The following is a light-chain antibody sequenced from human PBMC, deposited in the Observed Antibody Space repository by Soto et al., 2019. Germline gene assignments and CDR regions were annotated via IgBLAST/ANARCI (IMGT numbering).Light chain of an antibody. CDR1: SSNIGAGYD. CDR3: QSYDGSLSGSV. V-gene: IGLV1-40*01. CDR2: GNR. J-gene: IGLJ1*01. Sequence: QSVLTQPPSVSGAPGQRVTISCTGSSSNIGAGYDVHWYQQLPGTAPKLLMYGNRNRPLGVPDRFSGSKSGTSASLAITGLQAEDEADYYCQSYDGSLSGSVFGTGTKLTVL.